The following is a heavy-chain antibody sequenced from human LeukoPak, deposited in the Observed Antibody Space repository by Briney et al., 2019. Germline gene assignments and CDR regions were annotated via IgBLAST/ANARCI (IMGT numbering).Heavy chain of an antibody. CDR3: ARATSHYSGGWFYPPRDSMDV. Sequence: ASVKVSCKASGYTFTSYGISWVRQAPGQGLEWMGGIIPIFGTANYAQKFQGRVTITADESTSTAYMELSSLRSEDTAVYYCARATSHYSGGWFYPPRDSMDVWGQGTTVTVSS. CDR2: IIPIFGTA. D-gene: IGHD6-19*01. V-gene: IGHV1-69*13. CDR1: GYTFTSYG. J-gene: IGHJ6*02.